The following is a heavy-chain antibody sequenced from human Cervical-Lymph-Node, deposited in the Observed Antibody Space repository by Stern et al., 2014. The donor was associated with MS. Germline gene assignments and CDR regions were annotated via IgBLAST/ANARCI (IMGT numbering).Heavy chain of an antibody. CDR2: IIPLIGLA. CDR3: ARGIVTNRPAATLHNLFDP. CDR1: GGTFSSAYA. J-gene: IGHJ5*02. D-gene: IGHD2-15*01. Sequence: QLVQSGAEVKKPGSSVNVSCKASGGTFSSAYAVTWVRQAPGQGLEWMGRIIPLIGLANYAQKFQTRLTITADKSSSTVYMRLSNLTSEDTALYYCARGIVTNRPAATLHNLFDPWGQGTLVTVSS. V-gene: IGHV1-69*09.